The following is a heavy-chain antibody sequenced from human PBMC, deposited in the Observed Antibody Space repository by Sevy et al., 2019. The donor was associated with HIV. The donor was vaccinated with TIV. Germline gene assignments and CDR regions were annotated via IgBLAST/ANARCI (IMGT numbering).Heavy chain of an antibody. D-gene: IGHD6-19*01. CDR1: GGTFTTSG. CDR3: ARGGGNGWYYFDY. J-gene: IGHJ4*02. CDR2: IIPILGTT. Sequence: ASLKVSCKASGGTFTTSGISWVRQVPGQGLEWMGGIIPILGTTNYAQRFQYRVTITADESTKTAYMELSSLRSEDTAGYYCARGGGNGWYYFDYWGQATSVTVSS. V-gene: IGHV1-69*13.